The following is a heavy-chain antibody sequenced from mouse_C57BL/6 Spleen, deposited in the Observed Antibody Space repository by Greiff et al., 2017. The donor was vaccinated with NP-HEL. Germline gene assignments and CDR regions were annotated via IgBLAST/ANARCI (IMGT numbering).Heavy chain of an antibody. CDR1: GYAFSSSW. V-gene: IGHV1-82*01. J-gene: IGHJ3*01. D-gene: IGHD1-1*01. CDR3: ARDYYGSSSPFAY. CDR2: IYPGDGDT. Sequence: VQLQQSGPELVKPGASVKISCKASGYAFSSSWMNWVKQRPGKGLEWIGRIYPGDGDTNYNGKFKGKATLTADKSSSTAYMQLSSLTSEDSAVYFCARDYYGSSSPFAYWGQGTLVTVSA.